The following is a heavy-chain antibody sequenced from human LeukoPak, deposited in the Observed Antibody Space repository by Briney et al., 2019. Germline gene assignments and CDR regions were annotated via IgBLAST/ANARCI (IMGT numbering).Heavy chain of an antibody. CDR2: INPNSGDT. CDR3: ARETVPAIAAPRGLNY. J-gene: IGHJ4*02. V-gene: IGHV1-2*02. CDR1: GYTFTDYY. Sequence: ASVKVSCKASGYTFTDYYIHWVRQAPGQGLECMGWINPNSGDTNYAQKFQGRVTMTRDTSISTAYMELSRLRSDDTAVYYCARETVPAIAAPRGLNYWGQGTLVTVSS. D-gene: IGHD6-13*01.